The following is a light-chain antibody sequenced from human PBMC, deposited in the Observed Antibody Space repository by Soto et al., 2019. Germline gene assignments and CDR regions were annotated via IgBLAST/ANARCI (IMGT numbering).Light chain of an antibody. V-gene: IGKV1-39*01. CDR1: QSISSY. CDR2: AAS. CDR3: QQTDSFPRT. J-gene: IGKJ1*01. Sequence: DLQMTQSPSSLSASVGDRVTIPFRASQSISSYLNWYQHKPGKAPKLLIYAASSLQTGVPSRFSGSRSGTDFALTISSLQRDDFATYYCQQTDSFPRTFGQGTKVDIK.